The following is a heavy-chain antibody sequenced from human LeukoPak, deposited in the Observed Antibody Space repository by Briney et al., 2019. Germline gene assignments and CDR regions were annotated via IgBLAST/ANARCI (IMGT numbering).Heavy chain of an antibody. Sequence: GGSLRLSCAASGFTVSHNYMSWVRQAPGKGLEWVSIIYIDGSSYYADSVKGRFTISTDNSKNTVYLQMNSLRAEDTAVYYCARDRHYYDTSGDRSYFFDYWGQGTLVIVSS. CDR3: ARDRHYYDTSGDRSYFFDY. CDR1: GFTVSHNY. J-gene: IGHJ4*02. D-gene: IGHD3-22*01. CDR2: IYIDGSS. V-gene: IGHV3-53*01.